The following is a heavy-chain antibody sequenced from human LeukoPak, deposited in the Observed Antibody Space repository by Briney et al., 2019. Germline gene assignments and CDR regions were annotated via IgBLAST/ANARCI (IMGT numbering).Heavy chain of an antibody. CDR3: AGRGHRYSRD. Sequence: SETLSLTCSVSGDSVSSGYWSWIRQPPGKGLEWIGYIYDSGITDYNSSLKSRLTISVDTSNDQFSLNLRSVTAADTAVYYCAGRGHRYSRDWGQGILVTVSS. CDR1: GDSVSSGY. CDR2: IYDSGIT. J-gene: IGHJ1*01. D-gene: IGHD2-15*01. V-gene: IGHV4-4*09.